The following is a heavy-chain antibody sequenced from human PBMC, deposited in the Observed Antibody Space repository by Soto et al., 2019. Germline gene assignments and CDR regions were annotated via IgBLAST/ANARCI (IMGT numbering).Heavy chain of an antibody. CDR1: GGTFSSYA. CDR3: ARDLGGWPDY. V-gene: IGHV1-69*06. Sequence: SVKVSCKTSGGTFSSYAISWVRQAPGQGLEWMGGIIPMFGTAIYAQKFQGRVTMTEDTSTDTAYMELSSLRSEDTAVYYCARDLGGWPDYWGQGTLVTVSS. D-gene: IGHD2-15*01. CDR2: IIPMFGTA. J-gene: IGHJ4*02.